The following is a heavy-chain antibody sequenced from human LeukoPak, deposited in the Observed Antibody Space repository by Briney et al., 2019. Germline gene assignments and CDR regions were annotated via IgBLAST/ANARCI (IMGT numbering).Heavy chain of an antibody. V-gene: IGHV3-74*01. CDR1: GFTFSTYW. CDR3: VRVGGRSSIGGDC. D-gene: IGHD3-10*01. J-gene: IGHJ4*02. Sequence: PGGSLRLSCAASGFTFSTYWMHWVRQAPGTGLVWVSRIESDGSNSNYADCVKGRFTISRDNAKNTLYLQMNSLRAEDTAVYHCVRVGGRSSIGGDCWGQGTLVTVSS. CDR2: IESDGSNS.